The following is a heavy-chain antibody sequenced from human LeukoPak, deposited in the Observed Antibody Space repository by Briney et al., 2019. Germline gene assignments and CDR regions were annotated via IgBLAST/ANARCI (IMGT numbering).Heavy chain of an antibody. CDR3: ARGHGSYFDY. D-gene: IGHD1-26*01. Sequence: GGSLRLSCAASGFTFDDSVMSWVRQAPGKGLEWVSSISSSSSYIYYADSVKGRFTISRDNAKNSLYLQMNSLRAEDTAVYYCARGHGSYFDYWGQGTLVTVSS. CDR1: GFTFDDSV. V-gene: IGHV3-21*01. CDR2: ISSSSSYI. J-gene: IGHJ4*02.